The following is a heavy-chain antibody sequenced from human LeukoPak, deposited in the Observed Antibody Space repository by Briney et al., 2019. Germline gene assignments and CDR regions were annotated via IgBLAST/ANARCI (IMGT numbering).Heavy chain of an antibody. CDR1: GGSFSGYY. V-gene: IGHV4-34*01. D-gene: IGHD3-3*01. CDR2: INHSGST. J-gene: IGHJ6*03. CDR3: ARGPQGPIFGVVIAHYYYYMDV. Sequence: SETLSLTCAVYGGSFSGYYWSWIRQPPGKGLEWIGEINHSGSTNYNPSLKSRVTISVDTSKNQFSLKLSSVTAADTAVYYCARGPQGPIFGVVIAHYYYYMDVWGKGTTVTVSS.